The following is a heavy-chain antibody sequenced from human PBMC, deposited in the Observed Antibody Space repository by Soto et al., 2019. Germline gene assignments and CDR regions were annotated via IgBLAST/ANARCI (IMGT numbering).Heavy chain of an antibody. CDR2: IDPSDSYT. Sequence: ESLKISCKGSGYSFTSYWISWVRQMPGKGLEWMGRIDPSDSYTNYSPSFQGHVTISADKSISTAYLQWSSLKASDTAMYYCARHIAAAGTYYYYGMDVWGQGTTVAVSS. CDR3: ARHIAAAGTYYYYGMDV. J-gene: IGHJ6*02. D-gene: IGHD6-13*01. V-gene: IGHV5-10-1*01. CDR1: GYSFTSYW.